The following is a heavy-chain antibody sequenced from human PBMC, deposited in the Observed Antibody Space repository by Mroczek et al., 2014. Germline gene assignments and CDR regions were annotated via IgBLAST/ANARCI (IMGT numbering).Heavy chain of an antibody. CDR2: ISGSGGST. D-gene: IGHD6-6*01. CDR1: GFTFSSYA. Sequence: VQLVQSGGGLVQPGGSLRLSCAASGFTFSSYAMSWVRQAPGKGLEWVSAISGSGGSTYYADSVKGRFTISRDNSKNTLYLQMNSLRAEDTAVYYCAKVWAARLIALYYMDVWGKGDHGHRLL. V-gene: IGHV3-23*04. CDR3: AKVWAARLIALYYMDV. J-gene: IGHJ6*03.